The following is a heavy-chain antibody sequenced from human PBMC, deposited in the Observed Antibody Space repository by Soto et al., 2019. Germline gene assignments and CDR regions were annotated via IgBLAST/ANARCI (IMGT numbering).Heavy chain of an antibody. J-gene: IGHJ4*02. V-gene: IGHV2-5*02. Sequence: SGPTLVNPTQTLTLTCTFSGFPLSTSGVTVGWIRQPPGKALEWLALIYWDDDKRYSPSLKSRLTITKDTSKNQVVLTMTNMDPVDTATYYCAHRGPLVTVNYFDYWGKGTLVTVSS. CDR2: IYWDDDK. CDR3: AHRGPLVTVNYFDY. CDR1: GFPLSTSGVT. D-gene: IGHD4-17*01.